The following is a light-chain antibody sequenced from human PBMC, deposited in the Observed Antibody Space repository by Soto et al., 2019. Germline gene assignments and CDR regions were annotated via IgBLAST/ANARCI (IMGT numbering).Light chain of an antibody. CDR3: QQYHSWPHT. V-gene: IGKV3-15*01. Sequence: ETVLPQSPATLSVSPGERATFSCRASQSVTTNLAWYQQKPGQVPRLLIYGASTRATGIPARFSGSGSGTEFTLSISSLQSDDFAIYHCQQYHSWPHTFGQGTKVDIK. CDR2: GAS. CDR1: QSVTTN. J-gene: IGKJ2*01.